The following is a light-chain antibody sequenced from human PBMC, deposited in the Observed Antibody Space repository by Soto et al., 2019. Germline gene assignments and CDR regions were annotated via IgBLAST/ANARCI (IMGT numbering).Light chain of an antibody. CDR2: AVS. V-gene: IGLV2-14*01. J-gene: IGLJ1*01. CDR1: ASDVGGYNY. CDR3: CSYTSRTTYV. Sequence: QSALTQPASVSGSPGQSITISCTGTASDVGGYNYVSWYQQHPGKAPKLMLHAVSNRPSGISSRFSGSKSGNTASLTISGLQSEDEADYFCCSYTSRTTYVFGTGTKLTVL.